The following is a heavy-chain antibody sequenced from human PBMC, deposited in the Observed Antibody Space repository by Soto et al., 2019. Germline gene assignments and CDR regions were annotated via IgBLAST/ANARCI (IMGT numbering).Heavy chain of an antibody. J-gene: IGHJ6*02. CDR2: INHSGST. V-gene: IGHV4-39*07. CDR3: ARTNRLYSSSSWTYYYYYGMDV. D-gene: IGHD6-13*01. CDR1: GGSISSSSYY. Sequence: SETLSLTCTVSGGSISSSSYYWSWIRQPPGKGLEWIGEINHSGSTNYNPSLKSRVTISVDTSKNQFSLKLSSVTAADTAVYYCARTNRLYSSSSWTYYYYYGMDVWGQGTTVTVSS.